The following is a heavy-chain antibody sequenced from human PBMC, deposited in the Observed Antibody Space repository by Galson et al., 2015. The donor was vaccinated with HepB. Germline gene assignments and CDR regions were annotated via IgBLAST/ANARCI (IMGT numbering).Heavy chain of an antibody. CDR3: ARTVRDMIVVVLNAFDI. V-gene: IGHV3-7*01. Sequence: SLRLSCAASGFTLSSNWMSWVRQAPGKGLEWVANIKQDGSEKYYVDSVNGRFTISRDNAKNSLYLQMNSLRAEDTAVYYCARTVRDMIVVVLNAFDIWGQGTMVTVSS. CDR1: GFTLSSNW. CDR2: IKQDGSEK. D-gene: IGHD3-22*01. J-gene: IGHJ3*02.